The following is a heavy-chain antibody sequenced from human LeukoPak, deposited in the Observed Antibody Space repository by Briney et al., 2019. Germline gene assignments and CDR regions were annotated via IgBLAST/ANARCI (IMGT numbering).Heavy chain of an antibody. V-gene: IGHV3-64*01. D-gene: IGHD2-8*02. Sequence: PGGSLRLSCAASGFTFSSYAMHWVCQVPGKGLEYVSAISSSGGSTYYANSVKGRFTISRDNSKNTLYLQMGSLRTEDMAIYYCARGPDVVLVSHWSFFDYWGQGTLVTVSS. J-gene: IGHJ4*02. CDR2: ISSSGGST. CDR1: GFTFSSYA. CDR3: ARGPDVVLVSHWSFFDY.